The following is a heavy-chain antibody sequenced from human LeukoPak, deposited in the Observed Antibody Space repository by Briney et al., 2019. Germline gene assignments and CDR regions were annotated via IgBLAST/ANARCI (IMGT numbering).Heavy chain of an antibody. J-gene: IGHJ4*02. CDR2: ISSSGSTK. CDR3: AREEVGLGDDFDY. D-gene: IGHD4-17*01. CDR1: GFTFSSYE. Sequence: GGSLRLSCGASGFTFSSYEMNWVRQAPGKGLEWVSYISSSGSTKYYADSVKGRFTISRDNAKNSLYLQMNSLRAEDTAIYYCAREEVGLGDDFDYWGQGTLVTVSS. V-gene: IGHV3-48*03.